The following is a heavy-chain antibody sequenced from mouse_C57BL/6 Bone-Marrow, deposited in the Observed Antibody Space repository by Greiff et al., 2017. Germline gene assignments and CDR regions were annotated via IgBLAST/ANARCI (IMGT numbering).Heavy chain of an antibody. CDR1: GYTFTSYW. D-gene: IGHD3-3*01. CDR2: IYPGSGST. V-gene: IGHV1-55*01. J-gene: IGHJ4*01. CDR3: ARSQGRAYYYAMDY. Sequence: VKLQQPGAELVKPGASVKMSCKASGYTFTSYWITWVKQRPGQGLEWIGDIYPGSGSTNYNEKFKSKATLTVDTSYSTAYLQLSSLTSEDSAVYYCARSQGRAYYYAMDYWGQGTSVTVSS.